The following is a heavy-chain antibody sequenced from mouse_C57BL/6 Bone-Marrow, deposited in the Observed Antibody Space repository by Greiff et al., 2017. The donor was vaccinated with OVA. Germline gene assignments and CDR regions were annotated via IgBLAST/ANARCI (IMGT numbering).Heavy chain of an antibody. CDR1: GYTFTSYW. CDR2: IDPSDSET. J-gene: IGHJ3*01. Sequence: VQLQQPGAELVRPGSSVKLSCKASGYTFTSYWMHWVKQRPIQGLEWIGNIDPSDSETHYNQKFKDKATLTVDKSSSTAYMQLSSLTSEDSAVYYCARQYTTVPSAWFAYWGQGTLVTVSA. CDR3: ARQYTTVPSAWFAY. D-gene: IGHD1-1*01. V-gene: IGHV1-52*01.